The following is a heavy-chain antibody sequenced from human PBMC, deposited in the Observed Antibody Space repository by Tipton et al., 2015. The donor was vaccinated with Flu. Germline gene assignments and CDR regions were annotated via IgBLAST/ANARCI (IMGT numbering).Heavy chain of an antibody. CDR2: IYHSGGT. CDR3: VGARNIYYFDY. J-gene: IGHJ4*02. V-gene: IGHV4-38-2*01. D-gene: IGHD1-14*01. Sequence: TLSLTCVVSNYSIIDGYYWGWIRQPPGKGLEWIGTIYHSGGTNYNPSLKSRVTISIDTSKNQFSLKLRSVTAADTAVYYCVGARNIYYFDYWGQGTLVTVSS. CDR1: NYSIIDGYY.